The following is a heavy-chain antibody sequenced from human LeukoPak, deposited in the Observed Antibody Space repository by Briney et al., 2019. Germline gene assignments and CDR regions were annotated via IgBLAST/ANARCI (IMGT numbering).Heavy chain of an antibody. Sequence: SETLSHTCTVSGGSISSYYWSWIRQPPGKGLEWIGYIYYSGSTNYNPSLKSRVTISVDTSKNQFSLKLSSVTAADTAVYYCARGMYDSSGYYYWYLDLWGRGTLVTVSS. D-gene: IGHD3-22*01. V-gene: IGHV4-59*01. CDR3: ARGMYDSSGYYYWYLDL. J-gene: IGHJ2*01. CDR1: GGSISSYY. CDR2: IYYSGST.